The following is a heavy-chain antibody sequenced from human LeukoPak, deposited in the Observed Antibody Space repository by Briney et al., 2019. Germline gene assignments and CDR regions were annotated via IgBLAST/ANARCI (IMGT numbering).Heavy chain of an antibody. D-gene: IGHD6-6*01. CDR1: GFTLDSFA. J-gene: IGHJ4*02. V-gene: IGHV3-30*02. CDR3: AKEYTSSSPLGELVS. CDR2: IRHDETNE. Sequence: PGGSLRLSCAVSGFTLDSFAMHWVRQAPGKGLEWVALIRHDETNEFYADGVQGRFTISRDTSKKIVYLQMNNLRAEDTALYYCAKEYTSSSPLGELVSWGQGTLVTVSS.